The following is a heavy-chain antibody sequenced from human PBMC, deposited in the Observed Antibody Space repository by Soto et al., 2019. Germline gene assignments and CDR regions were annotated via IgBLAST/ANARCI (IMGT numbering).Heavy chain of an antibody. CDR2: IRSKANSYAT. J-gene: IGHJ6*02. Sequence: GGSMRLSCAASGFTFSGSAMHWVRQASGKGLEWVGRIRSKANSYATAYAASVKGRFTISRDASKNTAYLQMNSLKTEDTAVYYCTGDYYGMDVWGQGTTVTVSS. V-gene: IGHV3-73*01. CDR1: GFTFSGSA. CDR3: TGDYYGMDV.